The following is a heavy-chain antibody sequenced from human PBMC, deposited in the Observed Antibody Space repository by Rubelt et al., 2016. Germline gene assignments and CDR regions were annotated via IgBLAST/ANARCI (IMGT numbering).Heavy chain of an antibody. CDR2: INAGNGNT. Sequence: QVQLVQSGAEVKKPGASVKVSCKASGYTFTSYAMHWVRQAPGQRLEWMGWINAGNGNTKYSQKFQGRVTITRDTSASTDYMELSSLRSEDTAVYYCARDLSSFPWNYGTLQHWGQGTLVTVSS. CDR1: GYTFTSYA. CDR3: ARDLSSFPWNYGTLQH. V-gene: IGHV1-3*01. J-gene: IGHJ1*01. D-gene: IGHD1-7*01.